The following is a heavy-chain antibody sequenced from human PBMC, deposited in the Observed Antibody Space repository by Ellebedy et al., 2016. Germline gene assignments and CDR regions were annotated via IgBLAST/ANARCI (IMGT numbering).Heavy chain of an antibody. V-gene: IGHV4-38-2*02. CDR3: ARSNYYGSGPQFDP. CDR1: GYAISSGYY. J-gene: IGHJ5*02. Sequence: SETLSLXXTVSGYAISSGYYWDWIRQAPGKGLEWIGTIYYSGSTYYNPSLKSRVTISVDTSKNQFSLKLSSVTAADTAVYYCARSNYYGSGPQFDPWGQGTLVTVSS. D-gene: IGHD3-10*01. CDR2: IYYSGST.